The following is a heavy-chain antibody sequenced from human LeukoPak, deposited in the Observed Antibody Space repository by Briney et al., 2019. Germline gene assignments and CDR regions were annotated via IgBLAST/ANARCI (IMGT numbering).Heavy chain of an antibody. CDR1: GFTFSTYS. V-gene: IGHV3-15*01. CDR2: IKSKTDGGTT. CDR3: TSYSSGWYYFDY. Sequence: GGSLRLSCAASGFTFSTYSMSWVRQAPGKGLEWVGRIKSKTDGGTTDYAAPVKGRFTISRDDSKNTLYLQMNSLKTEDTAVYYCTSYSSGWYYFDYWGQGTLVTVSS. D-gene: IGHD6-19*01. J-gene: IGHJ4*02.